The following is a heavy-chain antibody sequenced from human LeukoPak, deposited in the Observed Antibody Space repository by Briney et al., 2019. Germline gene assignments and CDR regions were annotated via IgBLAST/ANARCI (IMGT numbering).Heavy chain of an antibody. J-gene: IGHJ3*02. D-gene: IGHD2-15*01. CDR3: AREVVVVVAAYNDAFDI. V-gene: IGHV1-46*01. CDR2: INPSGGST. Sequence: ASVKVSCKASGYTFTSYYMHWVRQAPGQGLEWMGIINPSGGSTSYAQKFQGRVTMTRDMSTSTVYMELSSLRSEDTAVYYCAREVVVVVAAYNDAFDIWGQGTMVTVSS. CDR1: GYTFTSYY.